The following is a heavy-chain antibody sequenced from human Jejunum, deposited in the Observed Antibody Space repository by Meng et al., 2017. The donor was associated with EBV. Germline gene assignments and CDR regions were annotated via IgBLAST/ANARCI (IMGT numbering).Heavy chain of an antibody. V-gene: IGHV2-5*02. CDR2: IYWDDDK. J-gene: IGHJ4*02. Sequence: QNPLKESAPTLVKPTHTLTLTCTFSGFSLTTSGVGVRWIRQPPGKAPEWLALIYWDDDKRYSPSLKSRLTITKDTSKNQVVLTMTNMDPVDTGTYFCAHSPMRTSSSGYPRGFDYWGQGTLVTVSS. CDR1: GFSLTTSGVG. CDR3: AHSPMRTSSSGYPRGFDY. D-gene: IGHD5-12*01.